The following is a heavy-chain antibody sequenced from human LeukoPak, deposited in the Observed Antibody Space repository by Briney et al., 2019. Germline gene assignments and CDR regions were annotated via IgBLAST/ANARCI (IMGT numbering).Heavy chain of an antibody. D-gene: IGHD1-1*01. CDR3: ARDGGPQLELYYYYYGMDV. Sequence: SETLSLTCTVSGGSISSDYWSWIRQPPGKGLEWIGYIYYSGSTNYNPSLKSRVTISVDTSKNQFSLKLSSVTAADTAVYYCARDGGPQLELYYYYYGMDVWGQGTTVTASS. V-gene: IGHV4-59*01. CDR2: IYYSGST. J-gene: IGHJ6*02. CDR1: GGSISSDY.